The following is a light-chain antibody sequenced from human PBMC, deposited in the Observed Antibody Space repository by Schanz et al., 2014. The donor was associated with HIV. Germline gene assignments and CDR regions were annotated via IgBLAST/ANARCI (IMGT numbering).Light chain of an antibody. V-gene: IGLV2-14*03. CDR3: SSYTGSTTLV. Sequence: QSALTQPASVSGSPGQSITISCTGTSRDVGGYNYVSWYQQHPGKAPKLIISDVSNRPSGVSNRFSGSKSGNTASLTISGLQAEDEADYYCSSYTGSTTLVFGGGTKVTV. J-gene: IGLJ3*02. CDR2: DVS. CDR1: SRDVGGYNY.